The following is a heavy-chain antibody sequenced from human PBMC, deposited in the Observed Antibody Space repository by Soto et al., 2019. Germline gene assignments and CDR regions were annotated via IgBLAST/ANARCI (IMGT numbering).Heavy chain of an antibody. J-gene: IGHJ4*02. Sequence: SETLSLTCTVSGGSISSGGYYWSWIRQHPGKGLEWIGYIYYSGSTYYNPSLKSRVTISVDTSKNQFSLKLSSVTAADTAVYYCARGFYYDSSTGFDYWGQGTLVTVSS. V-gene: IGHV4-31*03. D-gene: IGHD3-22*01. CDR1: GGSISSGGYY. CDR2: IYYSGST. CDR3: ARGFYYDSSTGFDY.